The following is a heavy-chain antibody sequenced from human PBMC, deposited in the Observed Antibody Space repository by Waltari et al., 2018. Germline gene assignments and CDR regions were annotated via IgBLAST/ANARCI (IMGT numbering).Heavy chain of an antibody. CDR2: IKQDGSEK. V-gene: IGHV3-7*01. J-gene: IGHJ4*02. D-gene: IGHD6-19*01. CDR3: ARVLSKQWLVLHHHYFDY. Sequence: VQLVESGGGLVQPGGSLRLSCAASGFTFSSYWMSWVRQAPGKGLEWVANIKQDGSEKYYVDSVKGRFTISRDNAKNSLYLQMNSLRAEDTAVYYCARVLSKQWLVLHHHYFDYWGQGTLVTVSS. CDR1: GFTFSSYW.